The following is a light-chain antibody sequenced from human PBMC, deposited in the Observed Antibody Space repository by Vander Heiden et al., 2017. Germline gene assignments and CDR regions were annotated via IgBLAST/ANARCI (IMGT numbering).Light chain of an antibody. CDR1: SSDVGGYNY. CDR3: SSYTSRGTRV. CDR2: EVS. V-gene: IGLV2-14*01. Sequence: QSALTQPASVSGSPGQSITISCTGTSSDVGGYNYVSWYQQYAGTAPKLMIFEVSNRPSGVSNRFSGSKSGNTASLIISGLQAEDEADYYCSSYTSRGTRVFGGGTKLTGL. J-gene: IGLJ2*01.